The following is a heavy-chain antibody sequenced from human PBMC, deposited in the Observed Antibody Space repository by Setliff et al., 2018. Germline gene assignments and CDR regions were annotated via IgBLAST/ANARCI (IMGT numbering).Heavy chain of an antibody. D-gene: IGHD3-16*01. CDR2: IYTSWST. Sequence: TLSLTCTVSGDSISSRRNYWGWFRQPAGKELEWIGQIYTSWSTNYNPSLKSRVTISLDTSKNQFSLKLSSVTAVDTAVYYCARLPNYVWGSPVDYWGQGTLVTVSS. V-gene: IGHV4-61*09. J-gene: IGHJ4*02. CDR3: ARLPNYVWGSPVDY. CDR1: GDSISSRRNY.